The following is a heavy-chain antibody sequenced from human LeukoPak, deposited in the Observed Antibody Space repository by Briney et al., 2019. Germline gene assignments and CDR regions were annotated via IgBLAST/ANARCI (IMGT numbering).Heavy chain of an antibody. CDR1: GGSFSGYY. J-gene: IGHJ4*02. V-gene: IGHV4-34*01. CDR2: INHSGST. CDR3: ARRTSSSWYFDY. D-gene: IGHD6-13*01. Sequence: SETLSLTCAVYGGSFSGYYWSWIRQTPGKGLEWIGEINHSGSTNYNPSLKSRVTISVDTSKNQFSLKLSSVTAADTAVYYCARRTSSSWYFDYWGQGTLVTVSS.